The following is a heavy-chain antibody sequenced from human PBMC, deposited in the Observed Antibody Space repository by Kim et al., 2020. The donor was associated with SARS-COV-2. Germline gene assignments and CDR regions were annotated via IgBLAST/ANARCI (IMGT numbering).Heavy chain of an antibody. D-gene: IGHD1-26*01. CDR3: TRVIVGPTDYYDY. Sequence: YADSVKGRFTISRDNAKNSLYLQMNSLRAEDTAVYYCTRVIVGPTDYYDYWGQGILVTFSS. J-gene: IGHJ4*02. V-gene: IGHV3-11*06.